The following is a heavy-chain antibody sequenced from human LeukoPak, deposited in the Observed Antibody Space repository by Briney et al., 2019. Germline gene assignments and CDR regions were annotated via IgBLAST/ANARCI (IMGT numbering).Heavy chain of an antibody. Sequence: SGRSLRLSCAASGFTFSSYSRNWVRQAPGKGLEWVSYISSSSSTIYYADSVKGRFTISRDNAKNSLYLQMNSLRVEDTAVYYCARDYGRSRDYGMDVWGPGTTVTVSS. CDR3: ARDYGRSRDYGMDV. CDR1: GFTFSSYS. V-gene: IGHV3-48*01. CDR2: ISSSSSTI. D-gene: IGHD3-10*01. J-gene: IGHJ6*02.